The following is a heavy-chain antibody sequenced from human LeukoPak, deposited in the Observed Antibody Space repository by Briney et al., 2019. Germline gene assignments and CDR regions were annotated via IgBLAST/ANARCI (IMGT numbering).Heavy chain of an antibody. Sequence: AGGSLRLSCVASGFTFSIYWMSWVRQAPGRGPEWLAIIKEDGSVIWDVESVRGRFTISRDNAENSVYLEMNSLRAEDTAVYYCARGSGRQQLEQNYWGQGNLVTVSS. J-gene: IGHJ4*02. V-gene: IGHV3-7*01. CDR3: ARGSGRQQLEQNY. CDR1: GFTFSIYW. CDR2: IKEDGSVI. D-gene: IGHD6-13*01.